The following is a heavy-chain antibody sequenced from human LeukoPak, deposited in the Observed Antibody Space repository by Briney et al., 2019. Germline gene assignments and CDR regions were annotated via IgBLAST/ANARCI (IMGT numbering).Heavy chain of an antibody. D-gene: IGHD3-10*01. Sequence: ASVKVSCKVSGYTLTELSMHWVRQAPGKGLEWMGGFDPEDGETIYEQKFQGRVNMHEDTSTDTAYMELSSLRSEETAVYYCATGVNYGSGSYIFDYWGQGTLVTVSS. CDR2: FDPEDGET. J-gene: IGHJ4*02. CDR3: ATGVNYGSGSYIFDY. CDR1: GYTLTELS. V-gene: IGHV1-24*01.